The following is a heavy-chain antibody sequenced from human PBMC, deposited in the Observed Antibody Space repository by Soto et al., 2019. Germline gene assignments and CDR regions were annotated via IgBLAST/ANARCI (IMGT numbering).Heavy chain of an antibody. CDR1: GGTFSNYA. CDR2: IILPFGTA. J-gene: IGHJ4*02. D-gene: IGHD4-17*01. CDR3: ARGPAYAGYFDY. V-gene: IGHV1-69*12. Sequence: QVRLVQSGAEVKKPGSSVKVSCKASGGTFSNYAISWVRQAPGQGLEWMGGIILPFGTANYAQKCQGRVTITADESMPTAYMELRGLRSEDTAVYYCARGPAYAGYFDYWGQGTLVTVSS.